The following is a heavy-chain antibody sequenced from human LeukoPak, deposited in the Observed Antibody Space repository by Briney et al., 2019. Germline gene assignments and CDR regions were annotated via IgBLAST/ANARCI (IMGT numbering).Heavy chain of an antibody. D-gene: IGHD3-10*01. CDR2: IFHTGST. CDR3: ARHPQEFRSDWFDP. J-gene: IGHJ5*02. V-gene: IGHV4-59*08. Sequence: PSETLSLTCTVSGGSISSYYWSWIRQSPEKGLEWLGYIFHTGSTNYNPSVKSRVTISMDTSKNQFSLRLNSVTVADTAVYYCARHPQEFRSDWFDPWGQGTLVTVSS. CDR1: GGSISSYY.